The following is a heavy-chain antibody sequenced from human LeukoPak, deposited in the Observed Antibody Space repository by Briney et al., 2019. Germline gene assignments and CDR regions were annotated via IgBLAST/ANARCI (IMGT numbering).Heavy chain of an antibody. CDR1: GFTFSSYG. CDR3: AKDLRMRAIAAAADNWFDP. V-gene: IGHV3-30*18. CDR2: ISYDGSNK. Sequence: GRSLRLSCAASGFTFSSYGMHWVRRAPGKGLEWVAVISYDGSNKYYADSVKGRFTISRDNSKNTLYLQMNSLRAEDTAVYYCAKDLRMRAIAAAADNWFDPWGQGTLVTVSS. J-gene: IGHJ5*02. D-gene: IGHD6-13*01.